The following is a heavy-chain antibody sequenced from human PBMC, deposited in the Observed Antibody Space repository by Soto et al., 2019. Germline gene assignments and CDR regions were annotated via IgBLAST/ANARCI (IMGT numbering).Heavy chain of an antibody. CDR3: ATNSQSARVSSSLNYYFYYRDV. J-gene: IGHJ6*03. V-gene: IGHV4-4*08. CDR1: SGSFRSYY. CDR2: IYHTGST. Sequence: PSETLSLTCTVSSGSFRSYYWNWIRQPPGKGMEWIGYIYHTGSTNYNLSLKSRVTMSVDTSKNQFSLTLTSVTATDTAVYYCATNSQSARVSSSLNYYFYYRDVWGKGTTVTVSS. D-gene: IGHD6-13*01.